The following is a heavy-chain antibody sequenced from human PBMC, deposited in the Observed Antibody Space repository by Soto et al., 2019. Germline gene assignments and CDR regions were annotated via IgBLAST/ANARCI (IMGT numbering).Heavy chain of an antibody. J-gene: IGHJ6*02. V-gene: IGHV1-18*04. CDR1: GYTFTSYG. D-gene: IGHD2-2*01. CDR2: ISAYNGNT. CDR3: ARXGCSSTSCPNYYYGMDV. Sequence: ASVKVSCKASGYTFTSYGISWVRQAPGQGLEWMGWISAYNGNTNYAQKLQGRVTMTTDTSTSTAYMELRSLRSDDTAVYYCARXGCSSTSCPNYYYGMDVWGQGTTVTVSS.